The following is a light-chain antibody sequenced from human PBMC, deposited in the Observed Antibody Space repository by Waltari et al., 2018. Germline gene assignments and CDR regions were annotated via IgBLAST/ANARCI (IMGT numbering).Light chain of an antibody. J-gene: IGKJ2*01. Sequence: DIVMTQSPDSLAVSLGERATINCKSSQSVLYSSNNKNYLAWYQQKPGQPPKLLIYWASTRESGVPDRFSGSGSGTDFTLTISSLQAEDAAVYYCQQYYSTPHTFGQGTKLEIK. CDR3: QQYYSTPHT. V-gene: IGKV4-1*01. CDR1: QSVLYSSNNKNY. CDR2: WAS.